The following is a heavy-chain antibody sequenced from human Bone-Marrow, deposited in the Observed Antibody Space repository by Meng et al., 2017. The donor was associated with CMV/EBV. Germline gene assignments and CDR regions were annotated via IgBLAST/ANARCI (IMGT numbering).Heavy chain of an antibody. CDR1: GYSFTSYW. Sequence: GGSLRLSCKGSGYSFTSYWIGWVRQMPGKGLEWMGIIYPGDSDTRYSPSFQGQVTVSVDKSIATAYLQWSSLKASDTAMYYCARHGPDIVVVPTARNGFDIWGQGTMVTVSS. V-gene: IGHV5-51*01. J-gene: IGHJ3*02. D-gene: IGHD2-15*01. CDR2: IYPGDSDT. CDR3: ARHGPDIVVVPTARNGFDI.